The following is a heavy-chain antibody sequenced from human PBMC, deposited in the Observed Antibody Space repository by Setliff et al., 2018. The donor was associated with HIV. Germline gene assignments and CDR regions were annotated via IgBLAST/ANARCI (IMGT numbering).Heavy chain of an antibody. CDR3: AKTPLY. Sequence: LRLSCAASGFTFRLYGMHWVRQAPGKGLEWVSSISGTGADTYYADSVKGRFAISRDNSKNTLYLQMNSLRAEDTAVYYCAKTPLYWGQGTLVTVSS. V-gene: IGHV3-23*01. CDR1: GFTFRLYG. CDR2: ISGTGADT. J-gene: IGHJ4*02.